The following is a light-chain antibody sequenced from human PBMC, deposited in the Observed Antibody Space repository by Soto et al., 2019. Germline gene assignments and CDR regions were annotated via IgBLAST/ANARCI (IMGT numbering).Light chain of an antibody. CDR2: EVS. J-gene: IGLJ3*02. V-gene: IGLV2-8*01. CDR1: SSDIGVYDY. CDR3: SSYAGSNNLV. Sequence: QSVLTQPPSASGSPGQSVTISCTGTSSDIGVYDYVSWYQQHPGKAPKLIIYEVSKRPSGVPDRFSGSKSGNTASLTVSGLQAEDEADYYCSSYAGSNNLVFAGGTKLTVL.